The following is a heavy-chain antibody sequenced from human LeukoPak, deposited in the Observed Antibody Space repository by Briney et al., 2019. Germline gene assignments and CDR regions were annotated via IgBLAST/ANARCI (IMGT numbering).Heavy chain of an antibody. V-gene: IGHV4-30-4*08. D-gene: IGHD2-2*01. CDR3: ARDLLYCSSTSCHNSWFDP. J-gene: IGHJ5*02. Sequence: SGTLSLTCTVSGGSISSGDYYWSWIRQPPGKGLEWIGYIYYSGSTYYNPSLKSRVTISVDTSKNQFSLKLSSVTAADTAVYYCARDLLYCSSTSCHNSWFDPWGQGTLVTVSS. CDR1: GGSISSGDYY. CDR2: IYYSGST.